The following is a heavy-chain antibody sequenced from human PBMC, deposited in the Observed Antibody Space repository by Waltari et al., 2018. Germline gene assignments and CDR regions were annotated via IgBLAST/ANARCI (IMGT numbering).Heavy chain of an antibody. Sequence: QVQLQESGPGLVKPSETLSLTCTVSGGSISSYYWSWIRQPAGKGLEWIGRIYTSGSNNYNPSLKSRVTMSVDTSKNQFSLKLSSVTAADTAVYYCARGSAARFYYYYYMDVWGKGTTVTISS. D-gene: IGHD6-6*01. CDR3: ARGSAARFYYYYYMDV. J-gene: IGHJ6*03. CDR1: GGSISSYY. CDR2: IYTSGSN. V-gene: IGHV4-4*07.